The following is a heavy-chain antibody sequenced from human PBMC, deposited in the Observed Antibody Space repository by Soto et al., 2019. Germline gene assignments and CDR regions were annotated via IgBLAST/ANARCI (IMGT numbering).Heavy chain of an antibody. CDR3: AKGRAARGPGLYYFDY. D-gene: IGHD3-16*01. V-gene: IGHV3-33*06. Sequence: GGSLRLSCAASGFTFSSYGMHWVRQAPGKGLEWVAVIWYDGSNKYYADSVKGRFTISRDNSKNTLYLQMNSLRAEDTAVYYCAKGRAARGPGLYYFDYWGQGTLVTVSS. J-gene: IGHJ4*02. CDR1: GFTFSSYG. CDR2: IWYDGSNK.